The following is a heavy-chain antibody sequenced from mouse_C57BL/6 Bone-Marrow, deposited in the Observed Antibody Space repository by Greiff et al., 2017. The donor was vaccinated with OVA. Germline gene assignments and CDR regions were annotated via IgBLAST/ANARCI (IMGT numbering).Heavy chain of an antibody. D-gene: IGHD2-3*01. CDR3: AREGLWDGYHFYYYAMDY. CDR1: GYTFTDYN. CDR2: INPNNGGT. J-gene: IGHJ4*01. Sequence: EVQLQQSGPELVKPGASVKIPCKASGYTFTDYNMDWVKQSHGKSLEWIGDINPNNGGTIYNQKFKGKATLTVDKSSSTAYMELRSLTSEDTAVYYCAREGLWDGYHFYYYAMDYWGQGTSVTVSS. V-gene: IGHV1-18*01.